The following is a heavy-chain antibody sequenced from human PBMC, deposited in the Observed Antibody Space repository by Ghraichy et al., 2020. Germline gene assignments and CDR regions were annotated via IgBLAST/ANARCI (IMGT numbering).Heavy chain of an antibody. CDR2: INPNSGGT. J-gene: IGHJ4*02. CDR3: ASELGCSSTSCSNY. Sequence: ASVKVSCKASGYTFTGYYMHWVRQAPGQGLEWMGWINPNSGGTNYAQKFQGRVTMTRDTSISTAYMELSRLRSDDTAVYYCASELGCSSTSCSNYWGQGTLVTVSS. D-gene: IGHD2-2*01. CDR1: GYTFTGYY. V-gene: IGHV1-2*02.